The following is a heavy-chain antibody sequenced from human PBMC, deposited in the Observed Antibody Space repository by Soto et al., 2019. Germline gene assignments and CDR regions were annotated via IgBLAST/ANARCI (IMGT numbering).Heavy chain of an antibody. D-gene: IGHD3-22*01. CDR1: GYTFTGYY. V-gene: IGHV1-2*02. J-gene: IGHJ6*02. CDR3: ARDSQYYYDSGGPPLAYGMDV. Sequence: ASVKVSCKASGYTFTGYYMHWVRQAPGQGLEWMGWINPNSGGTNYAQKFQGRVTMTRDTSISTAYMELSRLRSDDTAVYYCARDSQYYYDSGGPPLAYGMDVWGQGTTVTVSS. CDR2: INPNSGGT.